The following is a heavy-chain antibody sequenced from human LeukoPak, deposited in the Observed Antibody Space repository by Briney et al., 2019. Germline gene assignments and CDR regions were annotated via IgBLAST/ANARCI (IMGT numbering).Heavy chain of an antibody. CDR2: IYPGDPDT. CDR3: ARQTPVDTAMVTSMDY. J-gene: IGHJ4*02. V-gene: IGHV5-51*01. CDR1: GYSFTSYW. Sequence: GESLKISCKGSGYSFTSYWIGWVRQMPGKGLEWMGIIYPGDPDTRYSPSFQGQVTISADKSISTAYLQWSSLKASDTAMYYCARQTPVDTAMVTSMDYWGQGTLVTVSS. D-gene: IGHD5-18*01.